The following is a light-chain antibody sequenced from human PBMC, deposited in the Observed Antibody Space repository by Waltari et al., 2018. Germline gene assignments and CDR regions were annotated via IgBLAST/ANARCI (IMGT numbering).Light chain of an antibody. J-gene: IGKJ1*01. Sequence: EIVLTQSPGTLSSSPGDRVTLSCRASQSVTRTLAWYQQKPGQAPRLLIYDASTRATGIPDRFSGSGSGTDFSLTISRLEPEDFAVYYCQKYGTLPATFGQGTKVEIK. CDR3: QKYGTLPAT. CDR1: QSVTRT. V-gene: IGKV3-20*01. CDR2: DAS.